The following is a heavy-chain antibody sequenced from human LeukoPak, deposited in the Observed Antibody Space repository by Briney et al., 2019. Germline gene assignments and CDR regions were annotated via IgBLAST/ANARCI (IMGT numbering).Heavy chain of an antibody. CDR2: ISYDGSNK. J-gene: IGHJ4*02. Sequence: SGGSLRPSCAASGFTFSSYAMHWVRQAPGKGLEWVAVISYDGSNKYYADSVKGRFTISRDNSKNTLYLQMNSLRAEDTAVYYCARGTLGGRYFDWLFTQFDYWGQGTLVTVSS. V-gene: IGHV3-30-3*01. D-gene: IGHD3-9*01. CDR3: ARGTLGGRYFDWLFTQFDY. CDR1: GFTFSSYA.